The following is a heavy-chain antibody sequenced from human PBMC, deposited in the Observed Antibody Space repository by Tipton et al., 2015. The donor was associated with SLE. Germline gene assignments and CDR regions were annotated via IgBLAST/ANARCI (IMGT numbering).Heavy chain of an antibody. V-gene: IGHV4-59*11. CDR2: ISYSETP. J-gene: IGHJ4*02. D-gene: IGHD2-15*01. CDR1: GGSIRSHY. Sequence: TLSLTCTVSGGSIRSHYWSWIRQPPGKGLEWIGYISYSETPNYNPSLKSRVTVSVDTSKNQFSLKLRSVTAADTAVYYCAGAWQGYCSGGTCYVLDYWGQGTLVTVSS. CDR3: AGAWQGYCSGGTCYVLDY.